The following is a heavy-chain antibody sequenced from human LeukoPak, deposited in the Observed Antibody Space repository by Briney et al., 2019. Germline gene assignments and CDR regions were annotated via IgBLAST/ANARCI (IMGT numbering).Heavy chain of an antibody. CDR2: IFSSESSNT. D-gene: IGHD5-24*01. CDR3: ARAGDGYYYYYYMDV. V-gene: IGHV4-59*08. Sequence: SETLSLTCSVSNGSFSTYYWGWIRQPPGKRLEWIGYIFSSESSNTSYNPSLNGRVTISVDTSKNRFSLTLNSVTAADTAVYYCARAGDGYYYYYYMDVWGKGTTVTVSS. J-gene: IGHJ6*03. CDR1: NGSFSTYY.